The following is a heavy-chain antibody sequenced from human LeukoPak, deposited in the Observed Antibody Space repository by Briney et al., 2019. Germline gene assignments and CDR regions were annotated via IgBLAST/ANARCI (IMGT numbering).Heavy chain of an antibody. CDR1: GGSISSSSYY. V-gene: IGHV4-61*01. CDR2: IYYSGST. J-gene: IGHJ5*02. Sequence: SETLSLTCTVSGGSISSSSYYWGWIRQTPGKGLEWIGYIYYSGSTNYNTSLKSRVTISVDTSKNQFSLKLSSVTAADTAVYYCARDRYYYGSGSYSWFDPWGQGTLVTVSS. D-gene: IGHD3-10*01. CDR3: ARDRYYYGSGSYSWFDP.